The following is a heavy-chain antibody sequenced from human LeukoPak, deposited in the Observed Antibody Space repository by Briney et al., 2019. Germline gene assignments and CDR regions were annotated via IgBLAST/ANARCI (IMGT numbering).Heavy chain of an antibody. CDR1: GFTFSSYS. J-gene: IGHJ4*02. D-gene: IGHD6-19*01. V-gene: IGHV3-21*01. CDR3: ARETRQWLGFDY. CDR2: ISSSSSYI. Sequence: GGSLRLSCAASGFTFSSYSMNWVRQAPGKGLEWVSSISSSSSYIYYADSVKGRFTISRDNAKNSLYLQMNSLRAEDTAVYYCARETRQWLGFDYWGQGTLVTVS.